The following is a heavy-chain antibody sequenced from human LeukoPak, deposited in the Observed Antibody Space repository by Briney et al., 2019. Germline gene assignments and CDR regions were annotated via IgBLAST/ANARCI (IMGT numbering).Heavy chain of an antibody. Sequence: GGSLRLSCAVSGFNFSNYGMHWVRQAPGKGLEWVAVIWYDGSNKYYAESVKGRFTISRDNSKNTLYLQMNSLRAEDTAVYYCANNFDYWGQGTLVTVSS. CDR2: IWYDGSNK. V-gene: IGHV3-33*06. CDR1: GFNFSNYG. J-gene: IGHJ4*02. CDR3: ANNFDY.